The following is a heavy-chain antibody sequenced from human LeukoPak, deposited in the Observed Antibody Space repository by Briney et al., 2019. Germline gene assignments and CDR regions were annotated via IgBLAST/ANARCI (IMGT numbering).Heavy chain of an antibody. J-gene: IGHJ4*02. CDR2: IWYDGSNK. D-gene: IGHD3-22*01. CDR1: GFTFSSYG. CDR3: AGFYYHFDY. V-gene: IGHV3-33*01. Sequence: GRSLRLSCAASGFTFSSYGMHWVRQAPGKGLEWVAVIWYDGSNKYYANSVKGRFTISRDNSKNPLYLQMNSLRAEDTAVYYCAGFYYHFDYWGQGTLVTVSS.